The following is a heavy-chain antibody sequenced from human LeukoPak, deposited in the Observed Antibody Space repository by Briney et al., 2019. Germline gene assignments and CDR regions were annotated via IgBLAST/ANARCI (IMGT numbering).Heavy chain of an antibody. Sequence: GGSLRLSCAASGFTFSSYAMHWVRQAPGKGLEWVAVISYDGSNKYYADSAKGRFTISRDNSKNTLYLQMNSPRAEDTAVYYCARDGYYDFWSGYYNYFDYWGQGTLVTVSS. V-gene: IGHV3-30*04. CDR2: ISYDGSNK. CDR3: ARDGYYDFWSGYYNYFDY. D-gene: IGHD3-3*01. J-gene: IGHJ4*02. CDR1: GFTFSSYA.